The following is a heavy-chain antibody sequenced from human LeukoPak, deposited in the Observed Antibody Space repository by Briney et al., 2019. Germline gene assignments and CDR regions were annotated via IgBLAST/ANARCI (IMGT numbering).Heavy chain of an antibody. D-gene: IGHD3-10*01. CDR2: ISSSGSTI. V-gene: IGHV3-48*03. Sequence: PGGSLRLSCAASGFTFSSYEMNWVRQAPGKGLEWVSYISSSGSTIYYADSVKGRFTISRDNAKNSLYLQMNSLRDEDTAVYYCARDNYYGSGSYYYEQFDYWGQGTLVTVSS. CDR1: GFTFSSYE. CDR3: ARDNYYGSGSYYYEQFDY. J-gene: IGHJ4*02.